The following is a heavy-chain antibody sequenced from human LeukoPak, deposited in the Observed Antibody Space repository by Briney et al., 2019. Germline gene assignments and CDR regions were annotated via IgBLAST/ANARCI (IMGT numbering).Heavy chain of an antibody. CDR2: INSGGSST. J-gene: IGHJ5*02. V-gene: IGHV3-74*01. CDR3: ARAVDYYDSSGYRGENWFDP. Sequence: GGSLRLSCAASGFTFSSYWMHWVRQAPGKGLVWVSRINSGGSSTSYADSVKGRFTISRDNAKNTLYLQMNSLRAEDTAVYYCARAVDYYDSSGYRGENWFDPWGQGTLVTVSS. D-gene: IGHD3-22*01. CDR1: GFTFSSYW.